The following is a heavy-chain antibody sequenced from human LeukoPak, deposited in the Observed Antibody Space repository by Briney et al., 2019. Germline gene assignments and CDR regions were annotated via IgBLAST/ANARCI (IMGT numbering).Heavy chain of an antibody. J-gene: IGHJ4*02. CDR1: GGSFSGYY. CDR2: INHSGST. Sequence: SETLSLTCAVYGGSFSGYYWSWIRQPPGKGLEWIGEINHSGSTNYNPPLKSRVTISVDTSKNQFSLKLSSVTAADTAVYYCARGLRYYYGSGTREPDGYWGQGTLVTVSS. D-gene: IGHD3-10*01. V-gene: IGHV4-34*01. CDR3: ARGLRYYYGSGTREPDGY.